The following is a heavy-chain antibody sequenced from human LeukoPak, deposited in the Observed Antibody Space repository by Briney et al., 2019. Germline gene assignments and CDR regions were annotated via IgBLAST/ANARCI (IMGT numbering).Heavy chain of an antibody. CDR2: IYHSGST. CDR1: GYSISSGYY. CDR3: ARRMATMLAFDI. J-gene: IGHJ3*02. Sequence: SETLSLTCAVSGYSISSGYYWGWIRQPPGKGLEWIGSIYHSGSTYYNPSLKSRVTISVDTSKNQFSLRLSSVTAADTAVYYCARRMATMLAFDIWGQGTMVTVSS. D-gene: IGHD5-24*01. V-gene: IGHV4-38-2*01.